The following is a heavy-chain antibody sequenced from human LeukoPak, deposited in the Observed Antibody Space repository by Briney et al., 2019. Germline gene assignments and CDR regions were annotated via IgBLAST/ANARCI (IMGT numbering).Heavy chain of an antibody. CDR2: ISVYNGNT. CDR1: GYTFTSYG. Sequence: GASVKVSFKASGYTFTSYGIGWARQAPGQGLEWMGWISVYNGNTNYAQKLQGRVTMTTDTSTSTAYMELRSLRSDDTAVYYCARVTFGASSGTDYWGQGTLVTVSS. D-gene: IGHD3-16*01. J-gene: IGHJ4*02. V-gene: IGHV1-18*01. CDR3: ARVTFGASSGTDY.